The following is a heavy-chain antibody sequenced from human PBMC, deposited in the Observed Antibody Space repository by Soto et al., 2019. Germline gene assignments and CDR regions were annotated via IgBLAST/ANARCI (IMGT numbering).Heavy chain of an antibody. CDR3: ARAGGYDRFDY. J-gene: IGHJ4*02. CDR1: GGSISSYY. CDR2: IYYSGST. Sequence: SETLYLTCTVSGGSISSYYWSWIRQPPGKGLEWIGYIYYSGSTNYNPSLKSRVTISVDTSKNQFSLKLSSVTAADTAVYYCARAGGYDRFDYWGQGTLVTVSS. D-gene: IGHD5-12*01. V-gene: IGHV4-59*01.